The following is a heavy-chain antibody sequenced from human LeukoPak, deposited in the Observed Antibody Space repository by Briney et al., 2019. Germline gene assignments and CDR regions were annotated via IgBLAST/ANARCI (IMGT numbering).Heavy chain of an antibody. CDR3: ARSVVVPAATNYYYYYMDV. V-gene: IGHV1-18*01. D-gene: IGHD2-2*01. J-gene: IGHJ6*03. CDR1: GYTFTSYG. Sequence: GASVKVSCKASGYTFTSYGISWVRQAPGQGLEWMGRISAYNGNTNYAQKLQGRVTMTTDTSTSTAYMELRSLRSDDTAVYYCARSVVVPAATNYYYYYMDVWGKGTTVTVSS. CDR2: ISAYNGNT.